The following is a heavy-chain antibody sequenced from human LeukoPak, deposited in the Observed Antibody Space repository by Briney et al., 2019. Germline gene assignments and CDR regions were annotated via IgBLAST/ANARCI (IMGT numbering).Heavy chain of an antibody. J-gene: IGHJ4*02. Sequence: GRSLRLSCAASGFTFDDYAMHWVRHAPGKGLEWVSGISWNSGSIGYADSVKGRFTISRDNAKNSLYLQMNSLRAEDTALYYCAKDKGSSWSGGLDYWGQGTLVTVSS. CDR1: GFTFDDYA. V-gene: IGHV3-9*01. CDR3: AKDKGSSWSGGLDY. CDR2: ISWNSGSI. D-gene: IGHD6-13*01.